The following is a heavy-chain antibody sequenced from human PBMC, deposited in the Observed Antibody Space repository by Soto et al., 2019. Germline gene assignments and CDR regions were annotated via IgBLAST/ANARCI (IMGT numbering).Heavy chain of an antibody. V-gene: IGHV5-51*01. CDR3: ARGEYSGSYYFHYYYGMDV. J-gene: IGHJ6*02. CDR2: IYPGDSDT. Sequence: LGESLKISCKGSGYSFTSYWIGWVRQMPGKGLEWMGIIYPGDSDTRYSPSFQGQVTISADKSISTAYLQWSSLKASDTAMYYCARGEYSGSYYFHYYYGMDVWGQGTTVTVSS. D-gene: IGHD1-26*01. CDR1: GYSFTSYW.